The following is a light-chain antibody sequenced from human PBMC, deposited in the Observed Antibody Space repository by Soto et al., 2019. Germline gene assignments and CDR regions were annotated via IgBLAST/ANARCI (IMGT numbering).Light chain of an antibody. V-gene: IGLV2-11*01. CDR3: CSYAGDYTLV. J-gene: IGLJ2*01. Sequence: QPVLTQPRSVSGSPGQSVTISCTGTSSDVGGYNYVSWYQQHPGKAPKLMIYDVSKRPSGVPDRFSGSKSGNTASLTISGLQAEDEAVYYCCSYAGDYTLVFGGGTKLTVL. CDR1: SSDVGGYNY. CDR2: DVS.